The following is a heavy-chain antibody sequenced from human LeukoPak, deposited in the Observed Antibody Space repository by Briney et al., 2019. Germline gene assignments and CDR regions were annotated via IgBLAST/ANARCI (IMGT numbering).Heavy chain of an antibody. CDR3: AKAPLGRCSGAICYYFDY. D-gene: IGHD2-15*01. CDR2: IRYDGSNK. V-gene: IGHV3-30*02. CDR1: GFTFSSYG. J-gene: IGHJ4*02. Sequence: QTGGSLRLSCAASGFTFSSYGMHWVRQAPGKGLEWVAFIRYDGSNKYYADSVKGRFTISRDNSKNTLYLQMNSLRAEDTAVYYCAKAPLGRCSGAICYYFDYWGQGTLVTVSS.